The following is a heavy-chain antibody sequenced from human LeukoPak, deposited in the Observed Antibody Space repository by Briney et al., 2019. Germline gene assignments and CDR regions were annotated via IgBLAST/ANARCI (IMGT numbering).Heavy chain of an antibody. CDR3: ASIAAAIWFDP. V-gene: IGHV4-59*01. J-gene: IGHJ5*02. CDR1: GGSISSYY. D-gene: IGHD6-13*01. Sequence: SETLSLTCTVSGGSISSYYWSWIRQPPGKGLEWIGYIYYSGSTNYNPSLKSRVTISVDTSKNQFSLKLSSVTAADTAVYYCASIAAAIWFDPWGQGTLVTVSS. CDR2: IYYSGST.